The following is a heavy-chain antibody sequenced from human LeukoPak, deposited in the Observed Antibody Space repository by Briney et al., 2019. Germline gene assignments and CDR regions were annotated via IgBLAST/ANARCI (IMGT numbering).Heavy chain of an antibody. CDR3: ARQKSDFWSGYFLDY. CDR2: IKQDGSEK. D-gene: IGHD3-3*01. CDR1: GFTFSSYW. Sequence: GGSLRLSCAASGFTFSSYWMSWVRQAPGKGLEWVANIKQDGSEKYYVDSVKGRFTISRDNAKNSLYLQMNSLRAEDTAVYYCARQKSDFWSGYFLDYWGQGTLVTVSS. V-gene: IGHV3-7*01. J-gene: IGHJ4*02.